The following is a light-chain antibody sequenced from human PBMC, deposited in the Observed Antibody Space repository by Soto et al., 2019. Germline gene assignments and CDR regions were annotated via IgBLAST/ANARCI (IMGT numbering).Light chain of an antibody. CDR1: QSVSSSH. J-gene: IGKJ5*01. V-gene: IGKV3-20*01. CDR3: QQYGNSPPIT. Sequence: EFVLTQSPGTLSLSPGERATLSCRASQSVSSSHLAWYQQKPGQAPRLLIYDASSRATGSPDRFSGSGSGTDFTLTISRLEPEDFELYYCQQYGNSPPITFGQGTLLEIK. CDR2: DAS.